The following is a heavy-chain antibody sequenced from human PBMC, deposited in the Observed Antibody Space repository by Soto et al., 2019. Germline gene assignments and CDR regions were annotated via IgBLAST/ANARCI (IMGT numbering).Heavy chain of an antibody. Sequence: GGSLRLSCAASGFTFSSYAMSRVRQAPGKGLEWVSAISGSGGSTYYADSVKGRFTISRDNSKNTLYLQMNSLRAEDTAVYYCAKDIVLMVYAIFDYWGQGTLVTVSS. CDR3: AKDIVLMVYAIFDY. J-gene: IGHJ4*02. V-gene: IGHV3-23*01. D-gene: IGHD2-8*01. CDR2: ISGSGGST. CDR1: GFTFSSYA.